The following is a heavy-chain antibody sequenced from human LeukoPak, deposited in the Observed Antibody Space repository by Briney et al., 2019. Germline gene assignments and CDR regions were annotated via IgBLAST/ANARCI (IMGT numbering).Heavy chain of an antibody. D-gene: IGHD3-22*01. V-gene: IGHV4-31*11. J-gene: IGHJ5*02. CDR1: GGSISSGNYY. Sequence: SETLSLTCAVSGGSISSGNYYWSWIRQHPGKGLEWIGYISYRGSAYYNPSLKSRLTISVDTSKNQFSLKLSSVTAADTAVYYCARVDGEDSSGYYYDYFLDPWGQGTLVTVSS. CDR3: ARVDGEDSSGYYYDYFLDP. CDR2: ISYRGSA.